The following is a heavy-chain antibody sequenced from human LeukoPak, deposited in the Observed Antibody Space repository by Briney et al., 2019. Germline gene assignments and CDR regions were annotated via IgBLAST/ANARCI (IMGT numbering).Heavy chain of an antibody. CDR2: IRSRNNYI. V-gene: IGHV3-21*01. CDR3: ARVYSLGFWSGYYVG. Sequence: PGGSLRLSCAASAFNVSGYTVNWVRQAPGKGLEWISSIRSRNNYITYAASVEGRFTISRDNTKNSLYLQMNSLKVEDTAVYYCARVYSLGFWSGYYVGWGQGNLVTVSS. J-gene: IGHJ4*02. D-gene: IGHD3-3*01. CDR1: AFNVSGYT.